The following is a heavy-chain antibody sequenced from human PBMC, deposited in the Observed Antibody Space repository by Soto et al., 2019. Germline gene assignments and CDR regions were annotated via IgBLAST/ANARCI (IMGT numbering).Heavy chain of an antibody. V-gene: IGHV3-33*01. CDR1: GFTFSSYG. D-gene: IGHD1-26*01. Sequence: QVQLVESGGGVVQPGRSLRLSCAASGFTFSSYGMHWVRQAPGKGLEWVAVIWYDGSNKYYADSVKGRFTISRDNSKNTLYLQMNSMRAEDTAVYYCARDFGGRFEYWGQETLVSVSS. CDR2: IWYDGSNK. CDR3: ARDFGGRFEY. J-gene: IGHJ4*02.